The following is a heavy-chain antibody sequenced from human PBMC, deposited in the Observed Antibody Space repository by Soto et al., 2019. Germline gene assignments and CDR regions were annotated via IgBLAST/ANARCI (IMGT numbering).Heavy chain of an antibody. CDR3: ARGVRGDKGYFDY. D-gene: IGHD2-21*02. V-gene: IGHV3-30-3*01. J-gene: IGHJ4*02. Sequence: QVQLVESGGGVVQPGRSLRLSCAASGFTFSSYAMHWVRQAPGKGLEWVAVISYDGSNKYYADSVKGRFTISRDNSKNTLYLQMNSLRAEDTAVYYCARGVRGDKGYFDYWGQGTLVTVSS. CDR1: GFTFSSYA. CDR2: ISYDGSNK.